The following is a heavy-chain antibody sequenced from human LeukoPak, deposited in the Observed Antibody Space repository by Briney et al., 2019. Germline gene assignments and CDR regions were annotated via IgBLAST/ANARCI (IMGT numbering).Heavy chain of an antibody. Sequence: SETLSLTCAVSGGSISSSNWWSWVRQPPGKGLEWIGEIYHSGSTNYNPSLKSRVTISVDKSKNQFSLKLSSVTAADTAVYYCARDGAELLWFGELWSWFDPWGQGTLVTVSS. CDR3: ARDGAELLWFGELWSWFDP. J-gene: IGHJ5*02. CDR2: IYHSGST. V-gene: IGHV4-4*02. D-gene: IGHD3-10*01. CDR1: GGSISSSNW.